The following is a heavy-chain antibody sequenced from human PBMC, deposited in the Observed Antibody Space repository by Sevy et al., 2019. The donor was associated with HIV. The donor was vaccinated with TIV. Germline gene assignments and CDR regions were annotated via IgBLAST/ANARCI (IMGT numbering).Heavy chain of an antibody. V-gene: IGHV3-23*01. CDR2: ISPSGGST. Sequence: GGSLRLSCSASGFIFNTYAMTWVRQAPGKGLDWVSTISPSGGSTYYADSVRGRFSISRDNSKNTVYLEMNSLRAEDTAVYYCAKETLWGFDPRGQGTLVTVSS. CDR3: AKETLWGFDP. CDR1: GFIFNTYA. J-gene: IGHJ5*02. D-gene: IGHD3-16*01.